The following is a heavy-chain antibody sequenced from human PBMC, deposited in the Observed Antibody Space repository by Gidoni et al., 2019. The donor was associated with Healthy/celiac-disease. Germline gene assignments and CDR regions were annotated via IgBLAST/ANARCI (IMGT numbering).Heavy chain of an antibody. D-gene: IGHD2-15*01. CDR3: ARSGGYCSGGSCYSRYYYYGMDV. CDR1: GGSFSGYY. CDR2: INHSGST. V-gene: IGHV4-34*01. Sequence: QVQLQQWGAGLLKPSETLSLTCAVYGGSFSGYYWSWLRQPPGKGLEWIGEINHSGSTNYNPSLKSRVTISVDTSKNQFSLKLSSVTAADTAVYYCARSGGYCSGGSCYSRYYYYGMDVWGQGTTVTVSS. J-gene: IGHJ6*02.